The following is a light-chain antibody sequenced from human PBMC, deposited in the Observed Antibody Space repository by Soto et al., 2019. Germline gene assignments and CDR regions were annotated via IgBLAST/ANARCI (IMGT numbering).Light chain of an antibody. V-gene: IGLV2-23*01. CDR3: CSYAGSRTFV. Sequence: QSALTQPASVSGSPGQSITVSCTGTSSDVGAYNLVSWYQQHPGKAPRLIIYEGTKRPSGISHRFSGSKSDNTASLTISGLRAEDEAYYHCCSYAGSRTFVFGGGTKLTVL. CDR1: SSDVGAYNL. CDR2: EGT. J-gene: IGLJ3*02.